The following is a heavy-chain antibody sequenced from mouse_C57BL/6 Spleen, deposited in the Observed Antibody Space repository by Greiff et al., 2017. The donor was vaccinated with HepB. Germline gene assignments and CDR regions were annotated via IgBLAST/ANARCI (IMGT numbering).Heavy chain of an antibody. CDR3: ASSYDADDY. J-gene: IGHJ2*01. CDR1: GYSITSGYY. Sequence: DVQLQESGPGLVKPSQSLSLTCSVTGYSITSGYYWNWIRQFPGNKLEWMGYISYDGSNNYNPSLKNRISITRDTSKNQFFLKLNSVTTEDTATYYCASSYDADDYWGQGTTLTVSS. V-gene: IGHV3-6*01. CDR2: ISYDGSN. D-gene: IGHD2-12*01.